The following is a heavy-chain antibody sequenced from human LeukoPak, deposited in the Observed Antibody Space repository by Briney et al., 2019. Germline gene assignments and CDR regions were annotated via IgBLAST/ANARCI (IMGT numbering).Heavy chain of an antibody. CDR2: IRYDGSNK. Sequence: GGSLRLSCAASGFTFSSYGMHWVRQAPGKGLEWVAFIRYDGSNKYYADSVKGRFTISRDNSKNTLYLQMNSLRAEDTAVYYCARDSSNTYYDFWSGYYLGAFDIWGQGTMVTVSS. J-gene: IGHJ3*02. CDR1: GFTFSSYG. D-gene: IGHD3-3*01. CDR3: ARDSSNTYYDFWSGYYLGAFDI. V-gene: IGHV3-30*02.